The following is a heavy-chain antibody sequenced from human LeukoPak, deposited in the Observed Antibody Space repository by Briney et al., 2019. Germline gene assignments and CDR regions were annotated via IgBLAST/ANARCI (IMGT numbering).Heavy chain of an antibody. CDR2: INPNSGDT. CDR1: GYTFTGYY. CDR3: ARGYYDSGGPRLDY. D-gene: IGHD3-22*01. J-gene: IGHJ4*02. Sequence: ASVKVSCKASGYTFTGYYIHWVRLAPGQGPEWMGWINPNSGDTNYGQKFQGRVTMTRDTSISTAYTELTRLTSDDTTVYYCARGYYDSGGPRLDYWGQGTLVTVSS. V-gene: IGHV1-2*02.